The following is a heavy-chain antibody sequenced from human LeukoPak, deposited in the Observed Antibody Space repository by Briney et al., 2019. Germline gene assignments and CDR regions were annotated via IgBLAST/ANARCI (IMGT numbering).Heavy chain of an antibody. CDR2: INPNSGGT. Sequence: ASVNVSCKASGYTFTGYYMHWVRQAPGQGLEWMGWINPNSGGTNYAQKFQGRVTMTRDTSISTAYMELSRLRSDDRALYYCARASGYSGYDTFDYWGQGTLVTVSS. D-gene: IGHD5-12*01. CDR1: GYTFTGYY. CDR3: ARASGYSGYDTFDY. V-gene: IGHV1-2*02. J-gene: IGHJ4*02.